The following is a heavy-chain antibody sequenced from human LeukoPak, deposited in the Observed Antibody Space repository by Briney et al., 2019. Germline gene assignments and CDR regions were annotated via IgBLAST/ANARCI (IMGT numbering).Heavy chain of an antibody. D-gene: IGHD1-1*01. J-gene: IGHJ5*02. Sequence: GGSLRLSCAASGFTFSDAWMSWVRQAPGKGLEWVGRIKSKTEGETTDYAGPVKGRFIISRDDSKNTLYLQMNSLKTEDTAVYYCTTGVVAKTDRCRFDPWGQGTLVTVSS. CDR1: GFTFSDAW. CDR3: TTGVVAKTDRCRFDP. CDR2: IKSKTEGETT. V-gene: IGHV3-15*01.